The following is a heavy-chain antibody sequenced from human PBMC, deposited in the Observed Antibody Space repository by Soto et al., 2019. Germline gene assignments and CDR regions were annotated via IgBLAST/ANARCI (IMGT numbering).Heavy chain of an antibody. CDR3: ARGGTVVAATTPN. D-gene: IGHD2-15*01. CDR2: IIPIFGTA. V-gene: IGHV1-69*13. CDR1: GGTFSSYA. Sequence: SVKVSCKASGGTFSSYAISWVRQAPGQGLEWMGGIIPIFGTANYAQKFQGRVTITADESTSTAYMELSSPRSEDTAVYYCARGGTVVAATTPNWGQGTLVTVSS. J-gene: IGHJ4*02.